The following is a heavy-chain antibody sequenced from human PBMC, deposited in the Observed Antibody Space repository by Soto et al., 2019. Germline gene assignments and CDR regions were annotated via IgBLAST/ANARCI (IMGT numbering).Heavy chain of an antibody. V-gene: IGHV1-18*01. CDR1: GYTFTSYG. Sequence: GASVKVSCKASGYTFTSYGISWVRQAPGQGLEWMGWISAYNGNTNYAQKLQGRVTMTTDTSTSTAYMELRSLRSDDTAVYYCARDNPPYYDFWSGYYPYYYYGMDVWGQGTTVTVSS. CDR3: ARDNPPYYDFWSGYYPYYYYGMDV. CDR2: ISAYNGNT. D-gene: IGHD3-3*01. J-gene: IGHJ6*02.